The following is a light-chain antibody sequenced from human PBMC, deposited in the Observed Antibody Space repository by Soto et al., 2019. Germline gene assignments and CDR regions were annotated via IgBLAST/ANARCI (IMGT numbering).Light chain of an antibody. CDR2: AAS. V-gene: IGKV1-39*01. J-gene: IGKJ1*01. CDR3: QHSFCSLT. Sequence: DIQMTQSPSTLSVSVGDRVTITCRANQSVSCYLNWYRHKPGQAPQLLIYAASSLQSGVPTMFSGSGFGTESTLTISMLKPEDFATLYCQHSFCSLTFGQGTKVDIK. CDR1: QSVSCY.